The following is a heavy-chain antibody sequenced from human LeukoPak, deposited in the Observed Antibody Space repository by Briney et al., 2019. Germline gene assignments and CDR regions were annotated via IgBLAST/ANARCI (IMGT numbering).Heavy chain of an antibody. Sequence: GGSLRLSCAASGFTFSSYGMHWVRQAPGKGLEWVAIIWYDGINKYYADSVKGRFTISRDNSKNGLYLQMNSLRAEDTAVYYCAKDTYGGKSLADYWGQGTLVTVSS. CDR1: GFTFSSYG. D-gene: IGHD4-23*01. CDR2: IWYDGINK. J-gene: IGHJ4*02. V-gene: IGHV3-33*06. CDR3: AKDTYGGKSLADY.